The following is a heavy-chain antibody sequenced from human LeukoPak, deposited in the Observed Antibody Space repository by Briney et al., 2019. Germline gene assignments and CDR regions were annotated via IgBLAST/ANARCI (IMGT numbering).Heavy chain of an antibody. D-gene: IGHD6-19*01. Sequence: SETLSLTCTVSGDSITSGNYCWGWIRQPPGKGLEWMGSITYSGSTYYNPSLKSRVTVSVDMSKNQFSLKLRSVTAADTAVYYCVRPRTSGWSLNAFDIWGRGTMVTVSS. J-gene: IGHJ3*02. V-gene: IGHV4-39*01. CDR1: GDSITSGNYC. CDR3: VRPRTSGWSLNAFDI. CDR2: ITYSGST.